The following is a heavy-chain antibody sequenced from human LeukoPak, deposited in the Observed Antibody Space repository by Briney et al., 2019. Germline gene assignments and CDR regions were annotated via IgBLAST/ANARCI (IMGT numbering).Heavy chain of an antibody. CDR3: ARKIRSRKSYDSSGYYLARYDY. CDR2: IYYSGST. CDR1: GGSISSGDYY. D-gene: IGHD3-22*01. Sequence: PSETLSLTCTVSGGSISSGDYYWGWIRQPPGKGLEWIGYIYYSGSTYYNPSLKSRVTISVDTSKNQFSLKLSSVTAADTAVYYCARKIRSRKSYDSSGYYLARYDYWGQGTLVTVSS. V-gene: IGHV4-30-4*01. J-gene: IGHJ4*02.